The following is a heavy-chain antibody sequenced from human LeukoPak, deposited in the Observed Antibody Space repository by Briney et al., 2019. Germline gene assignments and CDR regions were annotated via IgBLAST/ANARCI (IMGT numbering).Heavy chain of an antibody. D-gene: IGHD2-2*01. CDR3: ARHQLDYCSSTSCYAGKVAWFDP. J-gene: IGHJ5*02. V-gene: IGHV4-59*08. Sequence: PSETLPLTCTVSGGSISSYYWSWIRQPPGKGLEWIGYIYYSGSTNYNPSLKSRVTISVDTSKNQFSLKLSSVTAADTAVYYCARHQLDYCSSTSCYAGKVAWFDPWGQGTLVTVSS. CDR1: GGSISSYY. CDR2: IYYSGST.